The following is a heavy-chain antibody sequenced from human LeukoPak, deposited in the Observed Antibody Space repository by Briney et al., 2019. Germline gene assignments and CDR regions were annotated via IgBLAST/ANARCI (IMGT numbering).Heavy chain of an antibody. Sequence: PSETLSLTCSVSGGSMNSYYWSWIRQSPGKGLEWIGYIYYSGSTNYNPSLKSRVTMSVDTSKNQFTLKLSSVTAADTAVYYCARHVWLQPFDYWGQGTLVTVSS. CDR3: ARHVWLQPFDY. CDR2: IYYSGST. J-gene: IGHJ4*02. V-gene: IGHV4-59*08. D-gene: IGHD3-9*01. CDR1: GGSMNSYY.